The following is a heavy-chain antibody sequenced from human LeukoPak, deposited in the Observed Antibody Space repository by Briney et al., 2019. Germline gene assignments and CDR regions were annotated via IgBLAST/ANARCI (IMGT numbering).Heavy chain of an antibody. V-gene: IGHV1-2*02. J-gene: IGHJ4*02. Sequence: ASVKVSCKASGYTFTGYYMHWVRQAPGQGPEWMGWINPNSGGTSYAQKFQGRVTLTRDTSISTAYMELSRLRFDDTAVYYCARNKEGKSLDNWGQGTLVTVSS. CDR2: INPNSGGT. CDR3: ARNKEGKSLDN. CDR1: GYTFTGYY.